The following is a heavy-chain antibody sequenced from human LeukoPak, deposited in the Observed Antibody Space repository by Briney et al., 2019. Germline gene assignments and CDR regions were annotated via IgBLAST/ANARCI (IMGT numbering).Heavy chain of an antibody. CDR1: GFTFTSYA. V-gene: IGHV3-23*01. CDR2: ISGSGGAT. CDR3: AREEQLG. J-gene: IGHJ4*02. Sequence: GGSLRLSCEASGFTFTSYAMSWVRQAPGKGLEWVSTISGSGGATYYADSVRGRFTISRDNSKNTLYLQMNSLRAEDTAVYYCAREEQLGWGQGTLVTVSS. D-gene: IGHD6-13*01.